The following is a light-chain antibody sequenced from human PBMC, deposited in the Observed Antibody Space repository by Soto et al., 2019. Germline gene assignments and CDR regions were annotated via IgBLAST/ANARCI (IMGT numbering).Light chain of an antibody. CDR2: DAS. Sequence: EIVLTQSPATLSLSPGERATLSCRASQSVSSYLAWYQQKPGQAPRLLIYDASNRATGIPARFSGSGSGTDFTLTISSLEPEDFAVYYCQQRSNWPPRFTFGPGTKVEI. V-gene: IGKV3-11*01. J-gene: IGKJ3*01. CDR3: QQRSNWPPRFT. CDR1: QSVSSY.